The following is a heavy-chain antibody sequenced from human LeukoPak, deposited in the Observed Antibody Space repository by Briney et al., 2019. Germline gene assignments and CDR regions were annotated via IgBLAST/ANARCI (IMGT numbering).Heavy chain of an antibody. D-gene: IGHD6-13*01. V-gene: IGHV5-10-1*01. CDR2: IDPTDSYT. J-gene: IGHJ4*02. CDR1: LYFFTNYL. CDR3: ARGSSSWDFDY. Sequence: GESLRISCKCSLYFFTNYLINLRRHLPGKVLEWMGRIDPTDSYTNYSPSFQGHITISADKSINTVYLQCSSLKASDTAIYYCARGSSSWDFDYWGQGTLVTVSS.